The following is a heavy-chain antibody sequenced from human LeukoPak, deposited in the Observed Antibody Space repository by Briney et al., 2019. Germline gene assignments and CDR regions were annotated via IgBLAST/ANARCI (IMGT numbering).Heavy chain of an antibody. Sequence: SETLSLTCPVSGGSLSSYYWSWLRQPPGKGLEWIGYIYNSGSTNYNPSLKSRVTISVDTSKNQFSLKLSSVTAADTAVYYCARAGLYYYGGMDVWGQGTTVTVSS. V-gene: IGHV4-59*01. CDR3: ARAGLYYYGGMDV. CDR2: IYNSGST. D-gene: IGHD3-16*01. J-gene: IGHJ6*02. CDR1: GGSLSSYY.